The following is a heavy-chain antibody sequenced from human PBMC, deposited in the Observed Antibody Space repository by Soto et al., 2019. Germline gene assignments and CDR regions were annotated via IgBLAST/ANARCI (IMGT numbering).Heavy chain of an antibody. V-gene: IGHV3-21*01. CDR1: GFTFSSYS. CDR2: LSSSSSYI. J-gene: IGHJ4*02. Sequence: GGSLRLSCAASGFTFSSYSMNWVRQAPGKGLEWVSSLSSSSSYIYYADSVKGRFTISRDNAKNSLYLQMNSLRAEDTAVYYCASTHSGIDYIWGSYIPGAFDIWGQGTLVTVSS. D-gene: IGHD3-16*01. CDR3: ASTHSGIDYIWGSYIPGAFDI.